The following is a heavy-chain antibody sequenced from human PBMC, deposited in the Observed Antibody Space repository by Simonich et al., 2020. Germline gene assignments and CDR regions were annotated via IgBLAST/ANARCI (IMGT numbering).Heavy chain of an antibody. CDR2: IKQDGSVK. J-gene: IGHJ6*03. V-gene: IGHV3-7*01. D-gene: IGHD7-27*01. Sequence: EVQLVESGGGLVQPGGSLRLSCAASGFTFSSYWMSWVRQAPGKGLEWVANIKQDGSVKYYVDSVKGRFTIARDNAKNSLYLQMNSLRAEDTAVYYCARDGLGTAYYYYMDVWGKGTTVTVSS. CDR1: GFTFSSYW. CDR3: ARDGLGTAYYYYMDV.